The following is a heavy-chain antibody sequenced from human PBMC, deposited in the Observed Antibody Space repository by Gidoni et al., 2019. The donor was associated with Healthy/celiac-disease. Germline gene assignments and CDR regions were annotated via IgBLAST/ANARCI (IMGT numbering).Heavy chain of an antibody. V-gene: IGHV1-2*02. CDR1: GYTFTGYY. J-gene: IGHJ4*02. D-gene: IGHD2-2*01. CDR3: ARADVRDIVVVPAAADY. CDR2: INPNNGGT. Sequence: QVQLVQSGAEVKKPGASVKVSCKASGYTFTGYYMHWVRQAPGQGLEWMGWINPNNGGTSYAQKFQGRVTMTRDTSISTAYMELSRLRSDDTAVYYCARADVRDIVVVPAAADYWGQGTLVTVSS.